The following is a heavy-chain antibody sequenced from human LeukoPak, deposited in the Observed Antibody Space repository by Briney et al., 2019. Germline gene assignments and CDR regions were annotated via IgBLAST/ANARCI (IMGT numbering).Heavy chain of an antibody. CDR2: IYSGGST. J-gene: IGHJ4*02. Sequence: PGGSLRLSCAASGFTFSSYEMNWVRQAPGKGLEWVSVIYSGGSTYYADSVKGRFTISRDNSKNTLYLQMNSLRAEDTAVYYCARDIRYYYDSSGYYTGGFDYWGQGTLVTVSS. CDR3: ARDIRYYYDSSGYYTGGFDY. CDR1: GFTFSSYE. D-gene: IGHD3-22*01. V-gene: IGHV3-66*01.